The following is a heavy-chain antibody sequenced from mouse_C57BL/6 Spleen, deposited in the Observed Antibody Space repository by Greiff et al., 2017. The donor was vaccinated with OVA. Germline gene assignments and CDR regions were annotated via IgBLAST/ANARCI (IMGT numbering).Heavy chain of an antibody. CDR1: GYSITSGYY. CDR2: ISYDGSN. Sequence: VQLQQSGPGLVKPSQSLSLTCSVTGYSITSGYYWNWIRQFPGNKLEWMGYISYDGSNNYNPSLKNQISITRDTSKNQFFLKLNSVTTEDTATYYCAIDDYDWYFDVWGTGTTVTVSS. J-gene: IGHJ1*03. V-gene: IGHV3-6*01. CDR3: AIDDYDWYFDV. D-gene: IGHD2-4*01.